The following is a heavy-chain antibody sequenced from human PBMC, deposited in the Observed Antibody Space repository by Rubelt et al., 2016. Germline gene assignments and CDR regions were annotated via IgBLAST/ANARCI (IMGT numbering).Heavy chain of an antibody. CDR3: AGRADGARENGYLDV. J-gene: IGHJ2*01. CDR1: GGSFSGYY. CDR2: IYYSGST. D-gene: IGHD4-17*01. V-gene: IGHV4-34*01. Sequence: QVQLQQWGAGLLKPSETLSLTCGVYGGSFSGYYWSWIRQSPGTGLEWIGSIYYSGSTYSNPSLKSRVTLFVDTSKNQFSRRLIVVPAAVTGGYCCAGRADGARENGYLDVWGRGTLVTVSS.